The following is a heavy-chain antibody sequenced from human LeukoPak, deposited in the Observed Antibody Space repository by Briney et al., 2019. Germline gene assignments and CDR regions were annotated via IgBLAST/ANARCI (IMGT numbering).Heavy chain of an antibody. CDR1: GFTFSDTW. CDR2: ISSSGSTI. CDR3: ARGSYSNPDY. V-gene: IGHV3-11*04. J-gene: IGHJ4*02. Sequence: GGSPRLSCAASGFTFSDTWMHWVRQAPGKGLEWVSYISSSGSTIYYADSVKGRFTISRDNAKNSLYLQMNSLRAEDTAVYYCARGSYSNPDYWGQGTLVTVSS. D-gene: IGHD4-11*01.